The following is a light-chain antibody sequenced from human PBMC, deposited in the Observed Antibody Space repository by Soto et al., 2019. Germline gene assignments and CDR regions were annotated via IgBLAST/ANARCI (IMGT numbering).Light chain of an antibody. CDR2: AAS. V-gene: IGKV1-39*01. CDR1: QSISSK. CDR3: QQRYRSTPT. J-gene: IGKJ1*01. Sequence: DIQMTQSPSSLSASVGDRVTITCRASQSISSKLNWYQKKPGTVPKILIYAASSLQSGVPSRFSGSGSGTDFNLTISSLHTEEFETYECQQRYRSTPTFGQWTKGDIK.